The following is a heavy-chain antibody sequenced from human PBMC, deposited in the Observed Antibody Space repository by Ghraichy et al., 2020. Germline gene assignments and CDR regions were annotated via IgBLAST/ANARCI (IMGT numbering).Heavy chain of an antibody. CDR1: GGSFSGYY. Sequence: SETLSLTCAVYGGSFSGYYWSWIRQPPGKGLEWIGEINHSGSTNYNPSLKSRVTISVDTSKNQFSLKLSSVTAADTAVYYCARVTIAVASGFDPWGQGTLVTVSS. CDR3: ARVTIAVASGFDP. V-gene: IGHV4-34*01. D-gene: IGHD6-19*01. CDR2: INHSGST. J-gene: IGHJ5*02.